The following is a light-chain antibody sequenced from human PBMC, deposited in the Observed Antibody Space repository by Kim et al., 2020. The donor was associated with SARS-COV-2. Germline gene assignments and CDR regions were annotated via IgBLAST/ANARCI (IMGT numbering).Light chain of an antibody. CDR1: SSDVGGYNY. CDR3: SSYSTSSTVV. J-gene: IGLJ2*01. Sequence: QSALTQPASVSGSPGQSITISCTGTSSDVGGYNYVSWYQQHSGKAPKLMIYDVSRRPSGVSNRFSGSKSGNTASLTVSGLQAEDEADYFCSSYSTSSTVVFGGGTQLTVL. V-gene: IGLV2-14*03. CDR2: DVS.